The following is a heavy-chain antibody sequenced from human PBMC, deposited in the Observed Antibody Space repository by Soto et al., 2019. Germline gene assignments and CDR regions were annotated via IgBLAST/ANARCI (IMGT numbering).Heavy chain of an antibody. J-gene: IGHJ4*02. CDR1: GGTFSSYA. CDR2: IIPIFGTA. CDR3: ARDSPLHIVAGS. Sequence: GASVKVSCKASGGTFSSYAISWVRQAPGQGLEWMGGIIPIFGTANYAQKFQGRVTITADKSTSTAYMELSSLRSEDTVVYYCARDSPLHIVAGSWGQGTLVTVSS. D-gene: IGHD2-21*01. V-gene: IGHV1-69*06.